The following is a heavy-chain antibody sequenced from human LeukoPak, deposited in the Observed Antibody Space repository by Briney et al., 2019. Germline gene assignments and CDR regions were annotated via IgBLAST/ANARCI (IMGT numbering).Heavy chain of an antibody. CDR3: ARAGTGEGAPDI. V-gene: IGHV3-11*05. CDR1: GFTFSDYS. D-gene: IGHD7-27*01. CDR2: IFSSSIYT. J-gene: IGHJ3*02. Sequence: GGSLRPSCAASGFTFSDYSMNWLRQAPGKGLEWVSYIFSSSIYTNYADSVRGRFTISRDNAENSLFLQMSSLKAEDTAVYYCARAGTGEGAPDIWGQGTMVTVSS.